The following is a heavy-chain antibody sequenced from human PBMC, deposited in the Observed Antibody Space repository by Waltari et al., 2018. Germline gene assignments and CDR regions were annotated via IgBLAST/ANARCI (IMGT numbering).Heavy chain of an antibody. V-gene: IGHV3-30*18. CDR2: MSFDGSDK. CDR1: GFTLRNYG. J-gene: IGHJ5*02. Sequence: QLQLVESGGGVVQPGRSLRLSCAASGFTLRNYGMPWVRRAPGKGLEWVASMSFDGSDKYYADSVKGRFTISRDDSKNTLYLKMNSLRVEDTAVYYCAKDRARYFDWSNILFGFDPWGQGTLVTVSS. D-gene: IGHD3-9*01. CDR3: AKDRARYFDWSNILFGFDP.